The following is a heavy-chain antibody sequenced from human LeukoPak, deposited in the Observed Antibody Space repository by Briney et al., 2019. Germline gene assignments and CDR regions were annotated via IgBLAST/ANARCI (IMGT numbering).Heavy chain of an antibody. D-gene: IGHD3-22*01. Sequence: GGSLRLSCAASGFTFSSYSMNWVRQAPGKGLEWVSSISSSSSYIYYADSVKGRFTISRDKAKHSLYLQMNSLRAEDTAVYYCASVEGYYDSSGYYTFDYWGQGTLVTVSS. V-gene: IGHV3-21*01. J-gene: IGHJ4*02. CDR2: ISSSSSYI. CDR1: GFTFSSYS. CDR3: ASVEGYYDSSGYYTFDY.